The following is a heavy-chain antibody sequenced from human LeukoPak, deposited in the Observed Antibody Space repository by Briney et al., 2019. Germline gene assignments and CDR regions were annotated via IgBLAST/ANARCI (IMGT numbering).Heavy chain of an antibody. J-gene: IGHJ4*02. D-gene: IGHD4-23*01. CDR3: ARDDYGGFLFDY. V-gene: IGHV4-34*01. Sequence: SETLSLTCAVYGGSFSGYYWSWIRQPPGKGLEWIGEINHSGSTNYNPSLKSRVTISVDTSKNQFSLKLSSVTAADTAVYYCARDDYGGFLFDYWGQGTLVTVSS. CDR1: GGSFSGYY. CDR2: INHSGST.